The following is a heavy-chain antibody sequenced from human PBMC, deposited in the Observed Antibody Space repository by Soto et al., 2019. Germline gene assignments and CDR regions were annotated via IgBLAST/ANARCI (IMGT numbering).Heavy chain of an antibody. V-gene: IGHV3-23*01. CDR2: ISGSGGST. D-gene: IGHD5-18*01. CDR3: AKALDTAMVTASEFDY. J-gene: IGHJ4*02. CDR1: GFTFSSYA. Sequence: GGSLRLSCAASGFTFSSYAMSWVRQAPGKGLEWVSAISGSGGSTYYADSVKGRFTISRDNSKNTLYLQMNSLRAEDTAVYYCAKALDTAMVTASEFDYWGQGTLVTVSS.